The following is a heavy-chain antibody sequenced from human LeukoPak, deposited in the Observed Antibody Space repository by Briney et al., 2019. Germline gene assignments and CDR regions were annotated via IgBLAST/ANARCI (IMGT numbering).Heavy chain of an antibody. Sequence: PSETLSLTCTVSGYSISSGYYWGWIRQPPGKGLEWIGSIYHSGDTYYNPPLKSRVTISVDTSKNQFSLKLSSVTAADTAVYYCARGTGTRITIFGVVISAFDIWGQGTMVTVSS. CDR3: ARGTGTRITIFGVVISAFDI. CDR2: IYHSGDT. D-gene: IGHD3-3*01. V-gene: IGHV4-38-2*02. CDR1: GYSISSGYY. J-gene: IGHJ3*02.